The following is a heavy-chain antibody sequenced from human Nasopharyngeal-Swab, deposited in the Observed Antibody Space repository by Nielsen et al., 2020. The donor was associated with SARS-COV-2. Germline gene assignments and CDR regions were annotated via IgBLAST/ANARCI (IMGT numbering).Heavy chain of an antibody. CDR1: GFTFSSYS. V-gene: IGHV3-33*08. D-gene: IGHD5-24*01. CDR2: IWYDGSNK. CDR3: ARARDGYDFDAFDI. J-gene: IGHJ3*02. Sequence: GGSLRLSCAASGFTFSSYSMNWVRQAPGKGLEWVAVIWYDGSNKYYADSVRGRFTISRDNSKTALYLQMNSLRSDDTAVYYCARARDGYDFDAFDIWGQGTMVTVSS.